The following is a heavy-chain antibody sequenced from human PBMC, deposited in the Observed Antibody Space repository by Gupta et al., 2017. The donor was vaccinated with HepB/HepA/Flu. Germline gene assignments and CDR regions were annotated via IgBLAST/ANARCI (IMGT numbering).Heavy chain of an antibody. Sequence: QVQLQQWGAGLLKPSETLSLTCAVDGGSFSGYYWSWIRQPPGKGLEWIVEINHSGSTNYNPSLTSRVTISVDTSKNQFSLKLSSGTAADTAVYYCARGWDYYGSGSDYWGQGTLVTGSS. CDR2: INHSGST. V-gene: IGHV4-34*01. D-gene: IGHD3-10*01. CDR3: ARGWDYYGSGSDY. J-gene: IGHJ4*02. CDR1: GGSFSGYY.